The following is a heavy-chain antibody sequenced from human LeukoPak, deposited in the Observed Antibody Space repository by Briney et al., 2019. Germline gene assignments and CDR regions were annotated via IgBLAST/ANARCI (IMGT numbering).Heavy chain of an antibody. CDR1: GITFSNAW. CDR3: AREPPHCSSTNCYFDY. J-gene: IGHJ4*02. D-gene: IGHD2-2*01. Sequence: GSLRLSCAASGITFSNAWMSWVRQPPGKGLEWIGQIYHSGSTNYNPSLKGRATISVDKSKNQFSLKLSSVTAADTAVYYCAREPPHCSSTNCYFDYWGQGTLVTVSS. V-gene: IGHV4-4*02. CDR2: IYHSGST.